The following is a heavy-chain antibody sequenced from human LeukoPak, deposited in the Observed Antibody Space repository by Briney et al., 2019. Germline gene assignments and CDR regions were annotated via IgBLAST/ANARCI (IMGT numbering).Heavy chain of an antibody. CDR2: IRNDGSNK. V-gene: IGHV3-30*02. Sequence: PGGSLRLSCVASGFSFSTFGMHWVRQAPGKGLQWVAFIRNDGSNKYYSDSVRGRFTISRDTSKTTLFLQMNSLRADDTAVYYCGGSWYTSGFDYWGQGTLVTVSS. J-gene: IGHJ4*02. CDR3: GGSWYTSGFDY. D-gene: IGHD6-13*01. CDR1: GFSFSTFG.